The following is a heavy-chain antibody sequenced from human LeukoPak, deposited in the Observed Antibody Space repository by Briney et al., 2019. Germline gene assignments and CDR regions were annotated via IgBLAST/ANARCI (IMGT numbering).Heavy chain of an antibody. CDR3: AREDSSGWSPFDY. V-gene: IGHV3-30*02. Sequence: PGGSLRLSCAASGFTFSSYGMHWVRQAPGKGLEWVAFIRYDGSNKYYADSVKGRFTISRDNSKNTLYLQMNSLRAEDTAVYYCAREDSSGWSPFDYWGQGTLVTVSS. CDR2: IRYDGSNK. J-gene: IGHJ4*02. CDR1: GFTFSSYG. D-gene: IGHD6-19*01.